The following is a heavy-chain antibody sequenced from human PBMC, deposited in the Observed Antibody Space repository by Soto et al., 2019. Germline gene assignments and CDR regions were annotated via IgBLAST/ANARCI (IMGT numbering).Heavy chain of an antibody. CDR1: GFTFSNYA. V-gene: IGHV3-7*04. CDR2: IRQDGSEK. Sequence: SCAASGFTFSNYAMHWVRQAPGKGLEWVGNIRQDGSEKNYVDSVKGRFFISIDNAKNSLYLQMNSLRAEYTAVFFCAREIVVARGASYFDYWGPGTLVTVSS. CDR3: AREIVVARGASYFDY. J-gene: IGHJ4*02. D-gene: IGHD2-2*01.